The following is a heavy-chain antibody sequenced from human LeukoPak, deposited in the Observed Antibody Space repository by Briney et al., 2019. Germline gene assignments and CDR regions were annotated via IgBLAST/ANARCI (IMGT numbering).Heavy chain of an antibody. CDR2: FYYRGNT. J-gene: IGHJ4*02. V-gene: IGHV4-39*01. CDR1: GGSISGSTYY. CDR3: ARQMYSSGWYLAFDY. D-gene: IGHD6-19*01. Sequence: SETLSLTCTVSGGSISGSTYYWGWIRQPPGGGLEWIGSFYYRGNTYYNPSLESRVTISVDTSKNQFSLKLSSVTAADTAVYYCARQMYSSGWYLAFDYWGQGTLVTVSS.